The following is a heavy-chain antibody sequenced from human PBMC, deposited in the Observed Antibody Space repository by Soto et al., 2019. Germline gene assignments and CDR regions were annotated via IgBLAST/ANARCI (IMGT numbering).Heavy chain of an antibody. J-gene: IGHJ2*01. Sequence: QVQLVESGGGVVQPGRSLRLSCAASGFTFSSYGMHWVRQAPGKGLEWVAVIWYDGSNKYYADSVKGRFTISRDNSKNTLYLQMNSLRAEDTAVYYCARFNLYTYDDGDYFREGDWYFDLWGRGTLVTVSS. CDR1: GFTFSSYG. V-gene: IGHV3-33*01. D-gene: IGHD4-17*01. CDR2: IWYDGSNK. CDR3: ARFNLYTYDDGDYFREGDWYFDL.